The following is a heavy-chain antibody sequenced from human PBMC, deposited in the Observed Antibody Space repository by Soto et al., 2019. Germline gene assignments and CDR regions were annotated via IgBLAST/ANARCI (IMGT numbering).Heavy chain of an antibody. Sequence: ASVKVSCKASGYTFTSYGISWVRQATGQGLEWMGWISAYNGNTNYAQKPQGRVTMTTDTSTSTAYMELRSLRSDDTAVYYCARARNSGYQGQFDPWGQGTLVTVSS. V-gene: IGHV1-18*01. CDR2: ISAYNGNT. D-gene: IGHD5-12*01. CDR1: GYTFTSYG. CDR3: ARARNSGYQGQFDP. J-gene: IGHJ5*02.